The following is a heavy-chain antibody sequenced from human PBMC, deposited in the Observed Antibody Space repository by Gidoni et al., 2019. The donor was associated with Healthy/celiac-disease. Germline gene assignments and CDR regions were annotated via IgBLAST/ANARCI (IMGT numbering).Heavy chain of an antibody. Sequence: QVQLVESGGGVVQPGRSLRLSCAAPGFTFSSYAMHWVRQAPGKGLEWVAVISYDGSNKYYADSVKGRFTISRDNSKNTLYLQMNSLRAEDTAVYYCARGGGYSYAGYWGQGTLVTVSS. CDR2: ISYDGSNK. J-gene: IGHJ4*02. CDR3: ARGGGYSYAGY. V-gene: IGHV3-30-3*01. D-gene: IGHD5-18*01. CDR1: GFTFSSYA.